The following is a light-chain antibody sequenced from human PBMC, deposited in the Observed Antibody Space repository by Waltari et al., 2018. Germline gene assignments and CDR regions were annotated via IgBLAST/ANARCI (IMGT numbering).Light chain of an antibody. CDR2: EDN. Sequence: NFMLTQPHSVSESPGKTVTISCTRSSGSIASNYVQWYQRRPASVPTTVIYEDNQRPSGVPDRFSGSIDSSSNSASLTISGLQTEDEADYYCQSHDANHYVVFGGGTKVTVL. CDR1: SGSIASNY. J-gene: IGLJ2*01. V-gene: IGLV6-57*03. CDR3: QSHDANHYVV.